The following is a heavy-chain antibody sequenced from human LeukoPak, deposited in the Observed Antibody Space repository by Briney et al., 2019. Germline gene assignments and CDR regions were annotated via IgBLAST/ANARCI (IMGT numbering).Heavy chain of an antibody. D-gene: IGHD3-10*01. CDR1: GFTVSSNY. CDR2: TSSDLNVK. V-gene: IGHV3-30*03. CDR3: AREGYYGSGSPPSLYFDY. J-gene: IGHJ4*02. Sequence: GGSLRLSCAASGFTVSSNYVAWVRQAPGKGLEWVAVTSSDLNVKLYADSVKGRFTISRDNSRSTLYLQMNSLRPEDTAIYYCAREGYYGSGSPPSLYFDYWGQGTLVTVSS.